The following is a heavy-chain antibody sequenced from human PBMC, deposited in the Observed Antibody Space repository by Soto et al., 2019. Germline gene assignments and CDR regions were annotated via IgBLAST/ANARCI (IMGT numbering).Heavy chain of an antibody. V-gene: IGHV4-34*01. CDR2: INHSGST. D-gene: IGHD1-1*01. CDR3: ARNRNTRRESWFDP. J-gene: IGHJ5*02. Sequence: SETLSLTCAVYGGSFSGYYWSWIRQPPGKGLEWIGEINHSGSTNYNPSLKSRVTISVDTSKNQFSLKLSSVTAADTAVYYCARNRNTRRESWFDPWGQGTLVTVSS. CDR1: GGSFSGYY.